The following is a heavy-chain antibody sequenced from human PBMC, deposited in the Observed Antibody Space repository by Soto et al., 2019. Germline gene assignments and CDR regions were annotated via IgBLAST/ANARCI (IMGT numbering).Heavy chain of an antibody. D-gene: IGHD6-13*01. CDR2: IYPGDSDT. Sequence: GESLKISSKGSGYSFTSYWIGWVRQMPGKGLEWMGIIYPGDSDTRYSPSFQGQVTISADKSISTAYLQWSSLKASDTAMYYCARHLIAANPVGTGAYYYCGMDVWGKGTRVTVSS. V-gene: IGHV5-51*01. J-gene: IGHJ6*04. CDR3: ARHLIAANPVGTGAYYYCGMDV. CDR1: GYSFTSYW.